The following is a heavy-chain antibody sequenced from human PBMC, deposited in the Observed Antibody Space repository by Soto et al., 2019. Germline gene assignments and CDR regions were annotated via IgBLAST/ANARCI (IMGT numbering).Heavy chain of an antibody. CDR1: GYTFTGYY. CDR3: ASDPVPYYSSGWSSYGMDV. D-gene: IGHD6-19*01. J-gene: IGHJ6*02. CDR2: INPNSGGT. V-gene: IGHV1-2*04. Sequence: QVQLVQSGAEVKKPGASVKVSCKASGYTFTGYYMHWVRQAPGQGLEWMGWINPNSGGTNYAQKFQGSLTMTRDTSISTSYMELSRLRSDDTAVYYCASDPVPYYSSGWSSYGMDVWGQGTTVTVSS.